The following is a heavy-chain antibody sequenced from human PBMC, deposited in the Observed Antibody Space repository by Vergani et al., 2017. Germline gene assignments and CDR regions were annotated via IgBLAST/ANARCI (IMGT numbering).Heavy chain of an antibody. J-gene: IGHJ2*01. CDR1: GYSIGSGFY. D-gene: IGHD2-15*01. Sequence: QVRLEESGPGLVKPSETLSLTCSVSGYSIGSGFYWAWFRKSPGGGLQLLTSIHNTGRTYHNPSLKSRFSVSIVTSKNRFSLHQTSVTATDTAVYYCARSEDDYWYFDLWGPGSLVTVSS. V-gene: IGHV4-38-2*01. CDR3: ARSEDDYWYFDL. CDR2: IHNTGRT.